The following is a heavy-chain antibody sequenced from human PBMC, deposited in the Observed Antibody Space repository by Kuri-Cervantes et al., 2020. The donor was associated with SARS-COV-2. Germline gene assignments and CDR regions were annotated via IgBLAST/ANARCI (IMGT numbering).Heavy chain of an antibody. J-gene: IGHJ6*03. CDR1: GFSFSDYY. CDR3: ARGGLCSGGSCHHYPYYMDV. CDR2: ISSSTTYT. D-gene: IGHD2-15*01. V-gene: IGHV3-11*06. Sequence: GGSLRLSCAASGFSFSDYYMIWIRQAPGKGLEWVSYISSSTTYTNHADSVKGRFTISRDNAKNSLYLHMDSLRAEDSAVYSCARGGLCSGGSCHHYPYYMDVWGKGTTVTVSS.